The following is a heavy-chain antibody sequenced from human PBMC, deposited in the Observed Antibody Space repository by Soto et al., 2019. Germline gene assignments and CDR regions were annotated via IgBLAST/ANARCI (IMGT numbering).Heavy chain of an antibody. CDR3: AKSGSYADDY. D-gene: IGHD1-26*01. V-gene: IGHV3-30*18. CDR2: ISYDGSNK. CDR1: GFTFSSYG. Sequence: PGGSLRLSCAASGFTFSSYGMHWVRQAPGKGLEWVAVISYDGSNKYYADSVKGRFTISRDNSKNTLYLQMNSLRAEDTAVYYCAKSGSYADDYWGQGTLVTVSS. J-gene: IGHJ4*02.